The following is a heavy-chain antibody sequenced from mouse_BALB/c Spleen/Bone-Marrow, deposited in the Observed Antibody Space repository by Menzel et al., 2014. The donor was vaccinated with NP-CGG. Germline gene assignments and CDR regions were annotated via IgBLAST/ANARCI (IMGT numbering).Heavy chain of an antibody. D-gene: IGHD2-4*01. CDR2: INSNGGST. CDR1: GFTFSSYG. J-gene: IGHJ3*01. Sequence: EVKLEESGGGLVQPGGSPKISCAASGFTFSSYGMSWVRQTPDKRLDLVATINSNGGSTYYPDSVKGRFTTSRDNAKNTLYLQMSSLKSEDTAMYYCARDNYYDYDGFAYWGQGTLVTVSA. CDR3: ARDNYYDYDGFAY. V-gene: IGHV5-6-3*01.